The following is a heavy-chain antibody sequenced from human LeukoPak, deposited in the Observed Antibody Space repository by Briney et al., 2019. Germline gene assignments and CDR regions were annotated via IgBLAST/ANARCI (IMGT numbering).Heavy chain of an antibody. CDR1: GYTFTSYW. CDR2: IYPGDSDT. Sequence: ASVKVSCKASGYTFTSYWIGWVRQMPGKGLEWMGIIYPGDSDTRYSPSFQGQVTISADKSISTAYLQWSSLKASDTAMYYCARQNYDFWSGYYSDWFDPWGQGTLVTVSS. V-gene: IGHV5-51*01. D-gene: IGHD3-3*01. J-gene: IGHJ5*02. CDR3: ARQNYDFWSGYYSDWFDP.